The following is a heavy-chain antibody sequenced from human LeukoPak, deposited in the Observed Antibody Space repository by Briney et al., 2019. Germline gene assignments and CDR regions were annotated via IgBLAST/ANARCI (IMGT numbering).Heavy chain of an antibody. V-gene: IGHV4-39*07. CDR2: IYYSGST. D-gene: IGHD2-15*01. Sequence: SETLSLTCTVSGGSISSSSYYWGWIRQPPGKGLEWIGSIYYSGSTYYNPSLKSRVTISVDTSKNQFSLKLSSVTAADTAVYYCARGFGRILSRGYYFDYWGQGTLVTVSS. CDR1: GGSISSSSYY. J-gene: IGHJ4*02. CDR3: ARGFGRILSRGYYFDY.